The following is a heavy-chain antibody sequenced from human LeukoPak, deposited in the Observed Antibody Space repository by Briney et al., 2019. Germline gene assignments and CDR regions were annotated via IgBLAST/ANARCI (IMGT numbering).Heavy chain of an antibody. Sequence: GGSLRLSCAASGFTFSSYSMNWVRQAPGKGLEWVSSISSSSSYIYYADSVKGRFTISRDNAKNPLYLQMNSLRAEDTAVYYCARAASYYYYYYGMDVWGQGTTVTVSS. J-gene: IGHJ6*02. CDR3: ARAASYYYYYYGMDV. D-gene: IGHD2-2*01. V-gene: IGHV3-21*01. CDR1: GFTFSSYS. CDR2: ISSSSSYI.